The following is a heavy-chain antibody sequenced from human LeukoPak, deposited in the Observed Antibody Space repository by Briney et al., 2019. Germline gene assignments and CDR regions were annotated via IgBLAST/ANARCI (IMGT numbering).Heavy chain of an antibody. V-gene: IGHV3-21*01. CDR1: GFTFSSYG. CDR3: ARFGWNKVPAAPYYYYYYMDV. D-gene: IGHD2-2*01. Sequence: GGSLRLSCAASGFTFSSYGMHWVRQAPGKGLEGVSSISSSSSYIYYADSVKGRFTISRDNAKNSLYLQMNSLGAEDTAVYYCARFGWNKVPAAPYYYYYYMDVWGKGTTVTVSS. J-gene: IGHJ6*03. CDR2: ISSSSSYI.